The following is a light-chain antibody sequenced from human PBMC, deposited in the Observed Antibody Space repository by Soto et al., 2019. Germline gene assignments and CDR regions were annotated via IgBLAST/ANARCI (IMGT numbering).Light chain of an antibody. J-gene: IGKJ5*01. V-gene: IGKV1-5*01. CDR1: QSISSW. CDR3: LQHNAFPLT. CDR2: DAS. Sequence: DIQMTQSPSTLSASVGDRVTITCRASQSISSWLAWYQQKPGKAPKLLIYDASTLQSGVPSRFSGSGSGTEFTLTISSLQPEDFATYYCLQHNAFPLTFGQGTRLEIK.